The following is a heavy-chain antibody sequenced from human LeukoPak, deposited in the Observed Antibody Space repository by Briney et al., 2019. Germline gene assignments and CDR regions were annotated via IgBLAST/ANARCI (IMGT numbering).Heavy chain of an antibody. CDR2: TYYTGST. CDR3: ARGYYYDNSGPEFDY. CDR1: GGSISYFF. J-gene: IGHJ4*02. D-gene: IGHD3-22*01. V-gene: IGHV4-59*01. Sequence: SGTPSPTCTLSGGSISYFFWNWIREPPGEGLEWIWDTYYTGSTNHNPSLKSRVTISVDTSKNQFSLKLTSVTAADTAVYYCARGYYYDNSGPEFDYWGQGALVTVSS.